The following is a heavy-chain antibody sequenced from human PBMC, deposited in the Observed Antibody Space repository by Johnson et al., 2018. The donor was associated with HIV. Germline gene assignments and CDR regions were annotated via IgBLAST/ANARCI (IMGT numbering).Heavy chain of an antibody. V-gene: IGHV3-15*01. CDR1: GFTFTNAW. Sequence: VESGGGLVKPGGSLRLSCAASGFTFTNAWMSWVRQAPGKGLEWVGHIKSKTDGGTTDYAAPVKGRFTISRDDSKNTLYLQMNSPKTEETAVYYCSTGGPYCGDDCYSRGGSDIWGQGTMVTVSS. J-gene: IGHJ3*02. D-gene: IGHD2-21*01. CDR2: IKSKTDGGTT. CDR3: STGGPYCGDDCYSRGGSDI.